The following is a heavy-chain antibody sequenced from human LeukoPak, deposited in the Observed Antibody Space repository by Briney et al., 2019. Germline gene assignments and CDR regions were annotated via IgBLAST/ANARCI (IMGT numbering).Heavy chain of an antibody. Sequence: TGGSLRLSCAASGFTFSSYEMNWVRQAPGKGLEWVSYISSSGSTIYYADSVKGRFTISRDNAKNSLYLQMNSLRAEDTAVYYCARDCSGGSCGPYAFDIWGQGTMVTVSS. CDR3: ARDCSGGSCGPYAFDI. CDR2: ISSSGSTI. V-gene: IGHV3-48*03. D-gene: IGHD2-15*01. J-gene: IGHJ3*02. CDR1: GFTFSSYE.